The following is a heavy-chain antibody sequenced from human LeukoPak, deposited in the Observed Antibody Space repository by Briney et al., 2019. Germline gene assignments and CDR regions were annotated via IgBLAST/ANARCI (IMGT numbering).Heavy chain of an antibody. CDR2: ISAYNGNT. J-gene: IGHJ4*02. D-gene: IGHD2-2*01. CDR3: AREYCSSTSCYSDY. CDR1: GYTFTSYG. V-gene: IGHV1-18*01. Sequence: VSVKVSCKASGYTFTSYGISWVRQAPGQGLGWMGWISAYNGNTNYAQKLQGRVTMTTDTSTSTAYMELRSLRSDDTAVYYCAREYCSSTSCYSDYWGQGTLVTVSS.